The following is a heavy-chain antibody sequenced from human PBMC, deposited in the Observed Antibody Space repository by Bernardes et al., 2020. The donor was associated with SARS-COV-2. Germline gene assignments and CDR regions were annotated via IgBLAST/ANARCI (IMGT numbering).Heavy chain of an antibody. V-gene: IGHV3-7*04. Sequence: GGSLRLSCAASGFTFSNYWMTWVRQAPGKGLEWVANIKQDGSEKFYVDSVKGRFTISRDNAKNSLYLEMNSLRAKDTAVYYCARFSSGWYSHYFDHWGQGTLVTVSS. J-gene: IGHJ4*02. CDR1: GFTFSNYW. CDR2: IKQDGSEK. CDR3: ARFSSGWYSHYFDH. D-gene: IGHD6-19*01.